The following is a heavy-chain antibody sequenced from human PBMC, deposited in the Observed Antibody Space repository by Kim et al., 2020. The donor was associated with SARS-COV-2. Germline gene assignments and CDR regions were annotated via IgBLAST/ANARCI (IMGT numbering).Heavy chain of an antibody. CDR3: ARGGYYDSSGYYYYFDY. J-gene: IGHJ4*02. D-gene: IGHD3-22*01. V-gene: IGHV1-69*04. Sequence: FKGSVTITADKSTSTAYMELSSLRSEDTAVYYCARGGYYDSSGYYYYFDYWGQGTLVTVSS.